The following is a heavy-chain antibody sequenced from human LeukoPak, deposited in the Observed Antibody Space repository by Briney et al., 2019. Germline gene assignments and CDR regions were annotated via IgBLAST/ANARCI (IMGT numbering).Heavy chain of an antibody. V-gene: IGHV3-73*01. D-gene: IGHD3-3*01. CDR2: FSNKANRYAT. CDR1: VFPFYVCD. J-gene: IGHJ4*02. CDR3: TTYKSGDY. Sequence: GGSLRLSCTASVFPFYVCDMHCVRQASGKGVECVARFSNKANRYATAYSASLKGRFTISRDDSKNTAYLQMNSLRAEDTAVYYCTTYKSGDYWGQETLVTVSS.